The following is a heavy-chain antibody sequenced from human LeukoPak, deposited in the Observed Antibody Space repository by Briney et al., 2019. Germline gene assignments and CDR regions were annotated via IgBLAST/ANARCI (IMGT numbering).Heavy chain of an antibody. J-gene: IGHJ3*02. Sequence: ASVKVSCKASGYTFTGYYMHWVRQAPGQGLEWMGWINPNSGGTNYAQKFQGRVTMTRDTSISTAYMELSRLRSEDTAVYYCARDIEPDCSTTSCYIKAFDMWGQGTMVTVSS. V-gene: IGHV1-2*02. CDR3: ARDIEPDCSTTSCYIKAFDM. D-gene: IGHD2-2*02. CDR2: INPNSGGT. CDR1: GYTFTGYY.